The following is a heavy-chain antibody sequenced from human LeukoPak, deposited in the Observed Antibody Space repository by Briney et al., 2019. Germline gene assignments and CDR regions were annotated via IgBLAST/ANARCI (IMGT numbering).Heavy chain of an antibody. CDR3: AREELGSSLGFDP. CDR2: ISFDGSNK. V-gene: IGHV3-30-3*01. D-gene: IGHD3-16*01. CDR1: GFTFSSYT. J-gene: IGHJ5*02. Sequence: GVSLRLSCAASGFTFSSYTIHWVRQPPGKGLEWVAVISFDGSNKYYADSVKGRFTISRDNSKNTLYLQMNSLRAEDTAVYYCAREELGSSLGFDPWGQGTLVTVSS.